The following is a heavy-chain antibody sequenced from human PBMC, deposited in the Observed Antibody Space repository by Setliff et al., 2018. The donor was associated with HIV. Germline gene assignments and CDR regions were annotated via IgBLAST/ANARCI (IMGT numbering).Heavy chain of an antibody. CDR3: AREYGAVRKYIDY. CDR2: INCNSGGT. Sequence: ASVKVSCKSSGYTFTGSFMHWVRQAPGQGLEWMGWINCNSGGTYYAQNFQGRVTMTRDTSINTVYMELRSLRSDDTAVYYCAREYGAVRKYIDYWGQGTLVTVSS. D-gene: IGHD3-10*01. CDR1: GYTFTGSF. V-gene: IGHV1-2*02. J-gene: IGHJ4*02.